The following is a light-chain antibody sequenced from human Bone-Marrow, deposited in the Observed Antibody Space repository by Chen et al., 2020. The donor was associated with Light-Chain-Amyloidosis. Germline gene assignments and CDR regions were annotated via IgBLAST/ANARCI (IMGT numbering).Light chain of an antibody. Sequence: QSALTQPASVSGSPGQSITISCTGTSSDVGNYKSVSWFQQHPGEAPKLLLYEVNNRPSWVSGRFSGSKSGNTASLTISGLQSEDEADYYCTSYTSSTTWVFGGGTRLTVL. CDR2: EVN. V-gene: IGLV2-14*01. CDR3: TSYTSSTTWV. CDR1: SSDVGNYKS. J-gene: IGLJ3*02.